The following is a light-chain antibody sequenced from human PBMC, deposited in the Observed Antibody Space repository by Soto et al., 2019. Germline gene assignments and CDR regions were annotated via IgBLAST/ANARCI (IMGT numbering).Light chain of an antibody. CDR1: QGISSG. CDR3: QQFNSYPIT. CDR2: DAS. V-gene: IGKV1-13*02. Sequence: AIELTQSPSSLSASVGDRVTITCRASQGISSGLAWYQQKPGKAPKLLIYDASSLESGVPARFSGSGSGTDFTLTISSLEPEDFATYYCQQFNSYPITFGPGTKVEIK. J-gene: IGKJ3*01.